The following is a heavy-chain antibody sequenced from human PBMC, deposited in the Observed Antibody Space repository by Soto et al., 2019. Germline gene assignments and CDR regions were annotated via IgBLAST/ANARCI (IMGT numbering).Heavy chain of an antibody. V-gene: IGHV2-5*02. D-gene: IGHD3-3*01. CDR3: AHRVLRTVFGLVTTTAIYFDF. Sequence: QITLNESGPTQVKPRQTLTLTCTFSGFSLTTSGVGVGWIRQYPGKAPEWLALIYWDDDKRYSPSLESRLTITKDTSKNQVVLTMANWDPADTATYYCAHRVLRTVFGLVTTTAIYFDFWGQGTPVAVSS. CDR2: IYWDDDK. CDR1: GFSLTTSGVG. J-gene: IGHJ4*02.